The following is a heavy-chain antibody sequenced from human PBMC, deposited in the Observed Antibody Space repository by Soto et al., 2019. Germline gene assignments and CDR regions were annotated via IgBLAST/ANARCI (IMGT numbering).Heavy chain of an antibody. CDR2: ISAYNGNT. CDR1: GYSFTAYF. Sequence: ASVKVSCKASGYSFTAYFMHWVRQAPGQGLEWMGWISAYNGNTNYAQKLQGRVTMTTDTSTSTAYMELRSLRSDDTAVYYCARIMGYSQWLDDYWGQGTLVTVSS. V-gene: IGHV1-18*04. J-gene: IGHJ4*02. CDR3: ARIMGYSQWLDDY. D-gene: IGHD6-19*01.